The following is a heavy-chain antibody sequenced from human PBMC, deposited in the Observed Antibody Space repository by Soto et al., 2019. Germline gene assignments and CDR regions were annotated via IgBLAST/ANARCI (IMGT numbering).Heavy chain of an antibody. V-gene: IGHV1-24*01. CDR1: GYTLTELS. J-gene: IGHJ3*02. Sequence: ASVKVSCKVSGYTLTELSMHWVRQAPGKGLEWMGGFDPEDGETIYAQKFQGRVTMTEDTSTDTAYMELSSLRSEDTAVYYCATRSSGVDAFDIWGQGTMVTVSS. CDR3: ATRSSGVDAFDI. D-gene: IGHD3-22*01. CDR2: FDPEDGET.